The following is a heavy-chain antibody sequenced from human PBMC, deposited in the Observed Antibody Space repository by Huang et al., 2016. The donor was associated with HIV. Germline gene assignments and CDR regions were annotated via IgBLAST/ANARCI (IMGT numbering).Heavy chain of an antibody. J-gene: IGHJ6*03. Sequence: SYATVYAASVKGRFTISRDDSKNTAYLQMNSLKTEDTAVYYCTATEVLNSLVNYYHYYYMDVWGKGTTVTVSS. CDR2: SYAT. CDR3: TATEVLNSLVNYYHYYYMDV. V-gene: IGHV3-73*01. D-gene: IGHD3-3*02.